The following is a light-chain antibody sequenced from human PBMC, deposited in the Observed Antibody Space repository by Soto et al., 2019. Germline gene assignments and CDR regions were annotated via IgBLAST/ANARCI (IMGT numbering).Light chain of an antibody. CDR1: QGISSY. J-gene: IGKJ1*01. V-gene: IGKV1-8*01. CDR2: AAS. Sequence: AIRMTQSPSSFSASTGDRVTITCRASQGISSYLAWYQQKPGTAPKLLIYAASTLQSGVPSRFSGSGSGTDFTLTISCLQSEDFVTYYCQQYYSYPRTFGQGTKVEIK. CDR3: QQYYSYPRT.